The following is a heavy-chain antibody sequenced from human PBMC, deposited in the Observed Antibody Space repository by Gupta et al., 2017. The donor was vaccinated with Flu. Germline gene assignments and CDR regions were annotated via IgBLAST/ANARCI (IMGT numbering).Heavy chain of an antibody. J-gene: IGHJ6*02. D-gene: IGHD2-15*01. Sequence: QVQLQESGPGLVKPSETLSLTCTVSGGSISSYYWSWIRQPPGKGLEWIGYIYYSGSTNYNPSLKSRVTISVDTSKNQFSLKLSSVTAADTAVYYCARYRTTRYCSGGSCYRSYYYYGMDVWGQGTTVTVSS. CDR1: GGSISSYY. CDR2: IYYSGST. CDR3: ARYRTTRYCSGGSCYRSYYYYGMDV. V-gene: IGHV4-59*01.